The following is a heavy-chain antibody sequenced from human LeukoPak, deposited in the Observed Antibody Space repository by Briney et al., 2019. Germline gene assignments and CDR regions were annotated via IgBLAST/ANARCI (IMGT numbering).Heavy chain of an antibody. CDR3: ARLGQYCSGGSCSYYFDY. CDR1: GGSISSSNW. Sequence: PSETLSLTCAVSGGSISSSNWWSWVRQPPGKGLEWIGEIYHRGSTNYNPSLKSRVTISVDKSKNQFSLKLSSVTAADTAVYYCARLGQYCSGGSCSYYFDYWGQGTLVTVSS. J-gene: IGHJ4*02. V-gene: IGHV4-4*02. D-gene: IGHD2-15*01. CDR2: IYHRGST.